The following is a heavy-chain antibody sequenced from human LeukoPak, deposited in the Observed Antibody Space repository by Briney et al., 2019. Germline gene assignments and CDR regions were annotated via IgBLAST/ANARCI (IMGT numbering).Heavy chain of an antibody. J-gene: IGHJ6*03. CDR3: ARCIAAAGYYYYMDV. D-gene: IGHD6-13*01. CDR1: GGSISSSSYY. Sequence: SETLSLTCTVSGGSISSSSYYWGWIRQPPGKGLEWIGSIYYSGSTYYNPSLKSRVTISVDTSKNQFSLKLSSVTAADTAVYYCARCIAAAGYYYYMDVWGKGTTVTVSS. CDR2: IYYSGST. V-gene: IGHV4-39*01.